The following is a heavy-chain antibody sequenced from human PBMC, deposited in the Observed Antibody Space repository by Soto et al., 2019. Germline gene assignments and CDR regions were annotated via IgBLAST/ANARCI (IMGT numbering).Heavy chain of an antibody. CDR2: IFSNDEK. D-gene: IGHD1-26*01. CDR3: ARIAATTFLARSLQD. J-gene: IGHJ4*02. Sequence: WVPQAPGKGLEWLAHIFSNDEKSYSTSLKSRLTISKDTSKSQVVLTMTNMDPVDTATYYCARIAATTFLARSLQDWGQGTLVTVSS. V-gene: IGHV2-26*01.